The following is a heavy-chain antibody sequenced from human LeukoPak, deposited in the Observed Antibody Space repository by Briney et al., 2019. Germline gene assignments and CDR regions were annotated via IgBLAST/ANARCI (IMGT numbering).Heavy chain of an antibody. CDR1: GYSISSGYY. Sequence: SETLSLTCTVSGYSISSGYYWGWIRQSPGKGLEWTGSIYHSGSTYYNPSLKSRVTISVDTSKNQFSLKLSSVTAADTAVYYCARQSSSSLDYWGQGTLVTVSS. V-gene: IGHV4-38-2*02. J-gene: IGHJ4*02. CDR3: ARQSSSSLDY. CDR2: IYHSGST. D-gene: IGHD6-6*01.